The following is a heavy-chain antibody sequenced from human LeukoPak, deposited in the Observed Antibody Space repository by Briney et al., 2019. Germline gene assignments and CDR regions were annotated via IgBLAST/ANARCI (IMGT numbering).Heavy chain of an antibody. V-gene: IGHV4-31*03. J-gene: IGHJ3*02. Sequence: SETLSLTCSVSGDSISSGNYYWSWIRQLPGKGLEWIGYFYYSGSPYYNPSLKSRVTISVDTSENQFSLRLTTVTAADTAVYYCVRSFGGYTGYDGAFDIWGQGTTVTVSS. CDR2: FYYSGSP. CDR1: GDSISSGNYY. D-gene: IGHD5-12*01. CDR3: VRSFGGYTGYDGAFDI.